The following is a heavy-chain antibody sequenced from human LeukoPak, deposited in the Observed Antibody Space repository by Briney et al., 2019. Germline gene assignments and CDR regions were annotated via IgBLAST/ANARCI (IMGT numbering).Heavy chain of an antibody. D-gene: IGHD2-2*03. CDR2: MNPHSGET. V-gene: IGHV1-2*02. J-gene: IGHJ1*01. CDR1: GYRFTAYP. CDR3: ARGMDAEAFQN. Sequence: GASVKVSCKTSGYRFTAYPLHWVRQAPRQGLEWLGWMNPHSGETNNAQKFQGRVTMTRDTSISVAYMQLSSLRSDDTAVYYCARGMDAEAFQNWGQGTLVTVSS.